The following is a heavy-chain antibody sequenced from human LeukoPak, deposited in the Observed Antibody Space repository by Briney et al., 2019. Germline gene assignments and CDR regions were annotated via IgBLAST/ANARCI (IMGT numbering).Heavy chain of an antibody. CDR1: GFTFSSYG. Sequence: GGSLRLSCAASGFTFSSYGMHWVRQAPGKGLEWVAVISYDGSNKYYADSVKGRFSISRDNSKKTLYLQMNSLRAEDTAAYYCARSGLNRFDYWGQGTLVSVSS. J-gene: IGHJ4*02. D-gene: IGHD2-15*01. CDR3: ARSGLNRFDY. V-gene: IGHV3-30*03. CDR2: ISYDGSNK.